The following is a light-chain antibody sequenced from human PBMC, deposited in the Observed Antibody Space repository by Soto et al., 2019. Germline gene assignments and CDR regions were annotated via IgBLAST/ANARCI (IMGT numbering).Light chain of an antibody. V-gene: IGKV1-17*01. Sequence: DIQMTQSPSSLSASVGDRVTITCRASQDIRNELGWYQQKPGKAPKRLIYGAASLQSGVPSRFSASGSGTEFTLTISSLQPEDFASYYCLQHNNYPPLTFGGGTKVEI. CDR2: GAA. J-gene: IGKJ4*01. CDR3: LQHNNYPPLT. CDR1: QDIRNE.